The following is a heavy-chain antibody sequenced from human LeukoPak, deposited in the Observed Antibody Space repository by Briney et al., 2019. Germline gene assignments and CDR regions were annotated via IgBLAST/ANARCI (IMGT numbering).Heavy chain of an antibody. D-gene: IGHD5-24*01. J-gene: IGHJ4*02. CDR1: GFTFSNYW. CDR3: ARDASRGFDT. Sequence: GGSLRLSCAASGFTFSNYWMSWVRRAPGKGLEWVANIKQDGSETYYVDSVRGRFTISRDNARNSLYLQMDSLRAEDTALYYCARDASRGFDTWGQGTLVTVSS. V-gene: IGHV3-7*01. CDR2: IKQDGSET.